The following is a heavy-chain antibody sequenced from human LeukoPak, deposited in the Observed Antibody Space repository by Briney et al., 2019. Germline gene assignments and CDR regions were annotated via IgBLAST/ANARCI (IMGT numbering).Heavy chain of an antibody. CDR2: INHSGST. V-gene: IGHV4-34*01. D-gene: IGHD5-18*01. CDR3: ARGFRGYSYGYLDY. Sequence: SETLSLTCAVYGGSFSGYYWSWIRQPPGKGLEWIGEINHSGSTNYNPSLKSRVTISVDTSKNQFSLKLSSVTAADTAVYYCARGFRGYSYGYLDYWGQGTLVTVSS. CDR1: GGSFSGYY. J-gene: IGHJ4*02.